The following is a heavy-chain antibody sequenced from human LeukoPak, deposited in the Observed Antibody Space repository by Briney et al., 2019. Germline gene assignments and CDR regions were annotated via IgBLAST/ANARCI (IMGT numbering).Heavy chain of an antibody. CDR3: AGTGITGTKPAVY. CDR1: GGSISSYY. V-gene: IGHV4-59*04. Sequence: SETLSLTCTVSGGSISSYYWSWIRQPPGKGLEWIGYIYYSGSTYYNPSLKSRVTISVDTSKNQFSLKLSSVTAADTAVYYCAGTGITGTKPAVYWGQGTLVTVSS. CDR2: IYYSGST. J-gene: IGHJ4*02. D-gene: IGHD1-20*01.